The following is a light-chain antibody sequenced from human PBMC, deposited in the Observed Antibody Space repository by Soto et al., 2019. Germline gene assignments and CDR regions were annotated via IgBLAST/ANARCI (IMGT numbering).Light chain of an antibody. CDR3: MQALQTPPS. V-gene: IGKV2-28*01. J-gene: IGKJ2*01. CDR2: LAS. CDR1: QSLLHSNGYNY. Sequence: DIVMTQSPLSLPVTPGEPASISCRSSQSLLHSNGYNYLDWYVQRPGQSPQLLLYLASSRAAGVPDRFSGSGSGTDFTLKISRVEAEDVAVYYCMQALQTPPSFGQGTKLEIK.